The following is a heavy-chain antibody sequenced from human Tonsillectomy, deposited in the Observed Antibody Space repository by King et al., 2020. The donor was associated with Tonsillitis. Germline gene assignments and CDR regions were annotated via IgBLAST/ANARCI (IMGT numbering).Heavy chain of an antibody. D-gene: IGHD2-21*01. Sequence: VQLVESGAEVKKPGSSVKVSCKASGGTFRNYTISWVRQAPGQGLEWMGGIIPIFGTANYAKKLQGRVTITADESTSTVYMELSSLRPEDTAVYYCASDLSLGDLIVGSSKGWLDPWGQGTLVTVSS. CDR2: IIPIFGTA. J-gene: IGHJ5*02. CDR1: GGTFRNYT. V-gene: IGHV1-69*01. CDR3: ASDLSLGDLIVGSSKGWLDP.